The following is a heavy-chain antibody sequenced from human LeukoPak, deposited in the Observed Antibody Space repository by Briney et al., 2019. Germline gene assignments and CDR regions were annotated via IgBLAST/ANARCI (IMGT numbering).Heavy chain of an antibody. CDR1: GGSISSYY. J-gene: IGHJ4*02. V-gene: IGHV4-4*07. CDR3: ARGRWLHRNPHFDY. D-gene: IGHD5-24*01. Sequence: SETLSLTCTVSGGSISSYYWSWIRQPAGEGLEWIGHIYSTGSTNYNPSLKSRVTISVDTSKNQFSLKLSSVTAADTAVYYCARGRWLHRNPHFDYWGQGTLVTVSS. CDR2: IYSTGST.